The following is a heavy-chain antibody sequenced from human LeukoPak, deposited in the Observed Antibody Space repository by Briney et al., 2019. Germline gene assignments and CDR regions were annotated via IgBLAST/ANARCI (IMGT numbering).Heavy chain of an antibody. Sequence: SETLSLTCTASRGSISSYYWSWIRQAAGKGLEWIGRIYTSGSTNYNPSLKSRVTMSVDTSKNQFSLKLSAVTAADTAMYYCAKEDIVVVPAAMGGYYYYYMDVWGKGTTVTVSS. D-gene: IGHD2-2*01. CDR2: IYTSGST. CDR1: RGSISSYY. CDR3: AKEDIVVVPAAMGGYYYYYMDV. V-gene: IGHV4-4*07. J-gene: IGHJ6*03.